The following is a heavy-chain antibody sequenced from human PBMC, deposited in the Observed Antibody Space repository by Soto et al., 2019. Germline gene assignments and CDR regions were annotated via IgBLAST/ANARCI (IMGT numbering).Heavy chain of an antibody. CDR1: CGSVSSGINS. CDR2: IYYSGST. Sequence: SETLSLTCTVSCGSVSSGINSWSWIRQPPGKALEWIGYIYYSGSTNYNPSLKSRVTISVDTSKNQFSLKLSSVTAADTAVYYLARLNPRSYFDGWGQGTMVT. CDR3: ARLNPRSYFDG. J-gene: IGHJ4*02. V-gene: IGHV4-61*01.